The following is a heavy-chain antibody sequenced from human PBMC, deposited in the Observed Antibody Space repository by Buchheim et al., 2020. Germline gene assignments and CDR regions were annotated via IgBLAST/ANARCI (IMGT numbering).Heavy chain of an antibody. Sequence: QVQLQESGPGLVKPSQPLSLTCTVSGGSISSGDYYWSWIRQPPGKGLEWIGYIYYSGSTYYNPSLKSRVTISVDTSKNQFSLKLSSVTAADTAVYYCARVRGPEYYDSSGYYLDYWGQGTL. CDR1: GGSISSGDYY. J-gene: IGHJ4*02. CDR3: ARVRGPEYYDSSGYYLDY. D-gene: IGHD3-22*01. V-gene: IGHV4-30-4*01. CDR2: IYYSGST.